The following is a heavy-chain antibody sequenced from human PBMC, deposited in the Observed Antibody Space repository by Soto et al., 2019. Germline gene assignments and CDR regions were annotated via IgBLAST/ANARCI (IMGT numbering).Heavy chain of an antibody. V-gene: IGHV3-23*01. CDR2: VDYTGSYT. CDR3: AKRSGGFSEFDY. CDR1: GFTFSGFA. J-gene: IGHJ4*02. Sequence: EVQLLESGGGLVQPGGSLRLTCAASGFTFSGFAMNWVRQPPGKGLEWVSSVDYTGSYTFYAASAKGRFTISRDNSKNMVYLELNSLRAEDTAVYYCAKRSGGFSEFDYWGQGTLVIVSS. D-gene: IGHD5-12*01.